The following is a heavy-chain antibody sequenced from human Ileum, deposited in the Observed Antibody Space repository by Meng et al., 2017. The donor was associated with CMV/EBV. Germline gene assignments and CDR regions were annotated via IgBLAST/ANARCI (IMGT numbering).Heavy chain of an antibody. CDR1: GCTFTGYY. CDR3: ARDPGCDDPSCYGIGWDL. D-gene: IGHD2-2*01. V-gene: IGHV1-2*02. Sequence: ASVKVSCKYSGCTFTGYYMHWLRQAPGQGLEWMGWIKLDNGRTDDAQKFQGRVTLTRDTSINTAYMELNMLRHDDTAVYYCARDPGCDDPSCYGIGWDLWGQGTLVTVSS. CDR2: IKLDNGRT. J-gene: IGHJ5*02.